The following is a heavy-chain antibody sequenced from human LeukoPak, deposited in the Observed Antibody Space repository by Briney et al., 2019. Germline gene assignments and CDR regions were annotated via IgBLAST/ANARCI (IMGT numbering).Heavy chain of an antibody. J-gene: IGHJ4*02. CDR3: ARHLSPYYYDGSGYFGY. Sequence: PSETLSLTCTVSGGSISSYYWSWIRQPPGKGLEWIGYIYYSGSTYYNPSLKSRVTISVDTSKNQFSLKLSSVTAADTAVYYCARHLSPYYYDGSGYFGYWGQGTLVTVSS. CDR1: GGSISSYY. CDR2: IYYSGST. D-gene: IGHD3-22*01. V-gene: IGHV4-59*08.